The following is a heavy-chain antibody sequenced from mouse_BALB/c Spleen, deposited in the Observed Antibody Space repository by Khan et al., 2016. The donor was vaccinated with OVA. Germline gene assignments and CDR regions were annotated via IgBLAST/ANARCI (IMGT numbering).Heavy chain of an antibody. V-gene: IGHV5-6*01. CDR2: INTGGAYT. Sequence: EVELVESGGDFVRPGGSLKLSCAASGFTFSTYGMSWVRQTPDKRLEWVATINTGGAYTYYPDSVKGRFTIYRDNAKNTLYLQLSSLKSEDTAIYYSARLAYYYSSEGFAYWGQGTLVTVSA. CDR3: ARLAYYYSSEGFAY. D-gene: IGHD1-1*01. CDR1: GFTFSTYG. J-gene: IGHJ3*01.